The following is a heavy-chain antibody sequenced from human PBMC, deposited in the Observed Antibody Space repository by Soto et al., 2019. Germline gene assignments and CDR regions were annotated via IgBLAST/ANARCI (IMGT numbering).Heavy chain of an antibody. CDR3: ARRRGYGDYEMRAFDP. CDR2: IYPGDSDT. D-gene: IGHD4-17*01. CDR1: GYSFTSYW. V-gene: IGHV5-51*01. J-gene: IGHJ5*02. Sequence: GESLKISCKGSGYSFTSYWIGWVRQMPGKGLEWMGIIYPGDSDTRYSPSFQGQVTISADKSISTAYLQWSSLKASDTAMYYCARRRGYGDYEMRAFDPWGQGTLVTVSS.